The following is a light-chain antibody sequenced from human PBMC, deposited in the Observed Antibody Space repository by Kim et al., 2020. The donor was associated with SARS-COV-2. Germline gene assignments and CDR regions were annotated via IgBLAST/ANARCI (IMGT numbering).Light chain of an antibody. CDR3: QHYGGSAT. Sequence: LCPGERATRACRGSQSLARNALAWYQQRPGQSTRPVRYDATRRATGIREGFSGRGSGTDFTLNINRRESGDFAVYYCQHYGGSATFGQGTRLEIK. V-gene: IGKV3-20*01. CDR2: DAT. CDR1: QSLARNA. J-gene: IGKJ5*01.